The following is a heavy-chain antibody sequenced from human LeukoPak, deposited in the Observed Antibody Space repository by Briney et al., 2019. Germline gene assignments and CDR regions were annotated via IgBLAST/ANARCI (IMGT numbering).Heavy chain of an antibody. Sequence: GGSLRLSCAASGFTFSSYAMSWVRQAPGKGLEWVSTMSGSGGSTYYADSVKGRFTISRDNSKNTLYLQMNSLRAEDTAVYYCAKAGDGYPAYYFDYWGQGTLVTVAS. CDR2: MSGSGGST. D-gene: IGHD2-15*01. CDR3: AKAGDGYPAYYFDY. V-gene: IGHV3-23*01. J-gene: IGHJ4*02. CDR1: GFTFSSYA.